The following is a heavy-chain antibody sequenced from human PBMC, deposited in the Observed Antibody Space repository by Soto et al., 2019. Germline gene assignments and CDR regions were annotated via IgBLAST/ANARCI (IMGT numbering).Heavy chain of an antibody. D-gene: IGHD4-4*01. CDR3: ARPLWRDDYNWGYFDL. CDR1: GFTFSSYA. CDR2: ISYDGSNK. V-gene: IGHV3-30-3*01. J-gene: IGHJ2*01. Sequence: QVQLVESGGGVVQPGRSLRLSCAASGFTFSSYAMHWVRQAPGKGLEWVAVISYDGSNKYYADSVKGRFTMSRDNSKNTLYLHMNSLTTEDTAVYYCARPLWRDDYNWGYFDLWGRGTLVTVSS.